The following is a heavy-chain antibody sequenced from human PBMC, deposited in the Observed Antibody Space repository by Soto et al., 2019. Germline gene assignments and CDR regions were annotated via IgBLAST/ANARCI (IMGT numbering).Heavy chain of an antibody. CDR1: GFFFSTYA. J-gene: IGHJ3*02. V-gene: IGHV3-23*01. CDR3: AHPRGYGVFDAVDI. CDR2: ISSSGDSA. D-gene: IGHD4-17*01. Sequence: PGGSLRLSCAAPGFFFSTYAMNWVRQAPGKGLEWVSAISSSGDSAYYAESVRGRFTISRDNSINTLYLQMRSLRPEDTAVYYCAHPRGYGVFDAVDIWGQGTMVTVSS.